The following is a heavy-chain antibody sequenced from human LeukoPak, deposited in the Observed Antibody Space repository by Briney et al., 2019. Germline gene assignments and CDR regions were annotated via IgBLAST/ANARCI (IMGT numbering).Heavy chain of an antibody. V-gene: IGHV3-23*01. J-gene: IGHJ4*02. Sequence: GGSLRLSCAASGFTFSSYAMSWVRQAPGKGLEWVSAISGSGGSTYYADSVKGRFTISRDNSKNTLYLQMNSLRAEDTAVYSCAKDLLGYCSSTSCREDYWGQGTLVTVSS. CDR1: GFTFSSYA. CDR3: AKDLLGYCSSTSCREDY. CDR2: ISGSGGST. D-gene: IGHD2-2*01.